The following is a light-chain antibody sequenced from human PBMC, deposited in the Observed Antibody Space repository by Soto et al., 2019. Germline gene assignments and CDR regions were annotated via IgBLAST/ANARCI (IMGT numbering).Light chain of an antibody. Sequence: QSVLTQPPSASGTPGQSVTISCSGSTSNIGSKTVSWYQQVPGAAPKLLIYSTNQWPSGVPDRFSGSKSGTSATLGITGLQTGDEADFYCGTWDSSLNVVVFGGGTKLTVL. V-gene: IGLV1-44*01. J-gene: IGLJ2*01. CDR3: GTWDSSLNVVV. CDR1: TSNIGSKT. CDR2: STN.